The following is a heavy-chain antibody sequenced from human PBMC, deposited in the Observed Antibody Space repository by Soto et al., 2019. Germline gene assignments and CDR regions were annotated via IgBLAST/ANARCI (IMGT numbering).Heavy chain of an antibody. CDR2: ISTYNGDT. Sequence: QVQLVQSGAEVKKPGASVKVSCKASGYTFTRSGISWVRQAPGHGLEWMGWISTYNGDTNYAQTFQGRVTMTTDTSTSTVHMEVRSLRSDDTAVYYCAREGVATYYYYGMDVGGQGTPVTVSS. CDR3: AREGVATYYYYGMDV. J-gene: IGHJ6*02. V-gene: IGHV1-18*01. D-gene: IGHD5-12*01. CDR1: GYTFTRSG.